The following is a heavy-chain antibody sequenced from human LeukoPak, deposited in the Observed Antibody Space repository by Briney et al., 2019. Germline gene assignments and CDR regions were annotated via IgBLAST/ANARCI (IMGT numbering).Heavy chain of an antibody. Sequence: GGSLRLSCAASGFTFSDYDIHWVRQAPGKGLEWMGFISYDGSNNYHADSVKGRFTISRDNSNNMVYLQMNSLRSEDTAVYYCAKDKGLISGKYYFDYWGQGALVTVPS. CDR2: ISYDGSNN. D-gene: IGHD1-26*01. J-gene: IGHJ4*02. CDR1: GFTFSDYD. CDR3: AKDKGLISGKYYFDY. V-gene: IGHV3-30*02.